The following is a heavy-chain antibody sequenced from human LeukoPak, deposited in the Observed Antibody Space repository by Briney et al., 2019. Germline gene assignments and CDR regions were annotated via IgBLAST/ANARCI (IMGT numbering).Heavy chain of an antibody. J-gene: IGHJ4*02. D-gene: IGHD6-13*01. Sequence: PSETLSLTCTVSGDSISSYYWTWIRQPPGKGLEWIGYVYNSGSTDYNPSLKSRVTISVNTSKNQFSLRLNSVTAADTAVYYCARQNPAAAGQGLDYWGQGALVTVSS. CDR2: VYNSGST. CDR3: ARQNPAAAGQGLDY. CDR1: GDSISSYY. V-gene: IGHV4-59*01.